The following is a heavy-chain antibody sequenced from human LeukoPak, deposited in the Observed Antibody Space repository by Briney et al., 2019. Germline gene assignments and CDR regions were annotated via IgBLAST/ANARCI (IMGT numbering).Heavy chain of an antibody. V-gene: IGHV4-59*01. J-gene: IGHJ3*02. CDR1: GGSISSYY. CDR3: ARGDQTTMGIAAAGSGAFDI. Sequence: SETLSLTCTVSGGSISSYYWSWIRQPPGKGLEWIGYIYYSGSTNYNPSLKSRVTISVDTSKNQFSLKLSSVTAADTAVYYCARGDQTTMGIAAAGSGAFDIWGQGTMVTVSS. D-gene: IGHD6-13*01. CDR2: IYYSGST.